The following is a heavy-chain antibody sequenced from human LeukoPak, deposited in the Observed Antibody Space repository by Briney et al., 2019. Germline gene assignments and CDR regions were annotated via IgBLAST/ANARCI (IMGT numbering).Heavy chain of an antibody. Sequence: GGSLRLSCAASGFSFSRYWMHWVRQAPGKGLVWVSRMNSDGSSTNYADSVKGRFTISRDNSKNTLYLQMNSLRAEDTAIYYCAKDLDYGFDYWGQGTLVTVSS. CDR3: AKDLDYGFDY. CDR2: MNSDGSST. J-gene: IGHJ4*02. CDR1: GFSFSRYW. V-gene: IGHV3-74*01. D-gene: IGHD4-17*01.